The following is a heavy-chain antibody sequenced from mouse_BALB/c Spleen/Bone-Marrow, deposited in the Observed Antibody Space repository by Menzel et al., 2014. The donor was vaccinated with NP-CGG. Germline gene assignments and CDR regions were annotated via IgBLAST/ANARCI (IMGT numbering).Heavy chain of an antibody. CDR2: IYPYNGVT. J-gene: IGHJ3*01. V-gene: IGHV1S29*02. D-gene: IGHD2-2*01. Sequence: EVQGVESGPELLKPGASVKISCKASGYTFTDYNMHWVKQSHGKSLEWIGYIYPYNGVTAYNQKFKSKATLTVDNSSSTAYMECRSLTSDDSAVYYCARIYYGYEFTYWGQGTLVTVSA. CDR3: ARIYYGYEFTY. CDR1: GYTFTDYN.